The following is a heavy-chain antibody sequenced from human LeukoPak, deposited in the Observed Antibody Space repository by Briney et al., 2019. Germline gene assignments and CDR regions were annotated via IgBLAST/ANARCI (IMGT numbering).Heavy chain of an antibody. J-gene: IGHJ4*02. CDR2: IYYSGST. CDR3: ARENYYGSGSYYNRQYYFDY. Sequence: SETLSLTCTVSGGSITSGEHYWSWIRQHPGKGLEWIGYIYYSGSTYYNPSLKSRVTISVDTSKNQFSLKLSSVTAADTAVYYCARENYYGSGSYYNRQYYFDYWGQGTLVTVSS. V-gene: IGHV4-31*03. D-gene: IGHD3-10*01. CDR1: GGSITSGEHY.